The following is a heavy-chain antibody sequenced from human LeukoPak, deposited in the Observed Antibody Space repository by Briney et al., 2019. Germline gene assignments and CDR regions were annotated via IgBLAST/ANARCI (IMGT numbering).Heavy chain of an antibody. J-gene: IGHJ4*02. Sequence: ASVKVSCKASGYTFTGYYMHWVRQAPGQGLEWMGIINPSGGSTSYAQKFQGRVTMTRDTSTSTVYMELSSLRSEDTAVYYCARGYCSGGSCPYYFDYWGQGTLVTVSS. CDR1: GYTFTGYY. CDR2: INPSGGST. D-gene: IGHD2-15*01. CDR3: ARGYCSGGSCPYYFDY. V-gene: IGHV1-46*01.